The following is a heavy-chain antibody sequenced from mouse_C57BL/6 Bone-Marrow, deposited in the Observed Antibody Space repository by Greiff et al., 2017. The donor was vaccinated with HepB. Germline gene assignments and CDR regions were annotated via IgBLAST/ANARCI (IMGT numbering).Heavy chain of an antibody. J-gene: IGHJ3*01. CDR3: AREGDYQFAY. Sequence: EVQLQESGPGLVKPSQSLSLTWSVTGYSITSGDEWNWIRQIQGNKGEWRGYRRDDGSNNYNPAVKNRITITRDTSKNQFFLKLNSVTTEDTATYYCAREGDYQFAYWGQGTLVTVSA. CDR1: GYSITSGDE. D-gene: IGHD2-4*01. V-gene: IGHV3-6*01. CDR2: RRDDGSN.